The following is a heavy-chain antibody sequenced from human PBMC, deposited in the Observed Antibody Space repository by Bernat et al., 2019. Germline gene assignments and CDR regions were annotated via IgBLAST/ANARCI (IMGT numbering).Heavy chain of an antibody. J-gene: IGHJ4*02. Sequence: EVQLLESGGGLVQPGGSLRLSCAASGFTYGNYAMSWVRQAPGKGLEWVSSISAGGGCTYFGDSVRGRFTISRDNSKNTLNLQMNSMRAEDMAVYYCAKEGYSRGVIDFWGQGTLVIVSS. V-gene: IGHV3-23*01. CDR1: GFTYGNYA. CDR2: ISAGGGCT. CDR3: AKEGYSRGVIDF. D-gene: IGHD6-13*01.